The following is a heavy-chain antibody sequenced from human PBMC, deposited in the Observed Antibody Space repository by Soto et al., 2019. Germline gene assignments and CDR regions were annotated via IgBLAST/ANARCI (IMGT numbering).Heavy chain of an antibody. CDR3: ASVEGRGYYYDSSGYYYFDY. J-gene: IGHJ4*02. CDR2: ISAYNGNT. Sequence: ASVKVSCKASGYTFTSYGISWVRQAPGQGLEWMGWISAYNGNTNYAQKLQGRVTMTTDTSTSTAYMELRSLRSDDTAVYYCASVEGRGYYYDSSGYYYFDYWGQRTLVTVSS. CDR1: GYTFTSYG. V-gene: IGHV1-18*01. D-gene: IGHD3-22*01.